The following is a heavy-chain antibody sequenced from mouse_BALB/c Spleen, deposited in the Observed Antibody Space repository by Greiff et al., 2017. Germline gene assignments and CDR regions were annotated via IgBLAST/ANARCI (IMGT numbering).Heavy chain of an antibody. Sequence: EVQLQQSGAELVKPGASVKLSCTASGFNIKDTYMHWVKQRPEQGLEWIGRIDPANGNTKYDPKFQGKATITADTSSNTAYLQLSSLTSEDTAVYYCARDDYDEDFAYWGQGTLVTVSA. J-gene: IGHJ3*01. D-gene: IGHD2-4*01. CDR2: IDPANGNT. CDR3: ARDDYDEDFAY. V-gene: IGHV14-3*02. CDR1: GFNIKDTY.